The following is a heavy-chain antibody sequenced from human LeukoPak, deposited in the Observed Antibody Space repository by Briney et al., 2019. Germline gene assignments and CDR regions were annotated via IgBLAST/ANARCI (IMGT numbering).Heavy chain of an antibody. CDR2: FNHAGFT. D-gene: IGHD2-15*01. CDR3: ARGRRRGIVVAVVATTFDF. CDR1: NGSLSGY. Sequence: SETLSLTCAIYNGSLSGYWSWIRQPPGKGLEWIGEFNHAGFTNSNPSLQSRVTISADTSKNHLSLKLSSVTAADTAVYYCARGRRRGIVVAVVATTFDFWGQGTLVTVSS. V-gene: IGHV4-34*01. J-gene: IGHJ4*02.